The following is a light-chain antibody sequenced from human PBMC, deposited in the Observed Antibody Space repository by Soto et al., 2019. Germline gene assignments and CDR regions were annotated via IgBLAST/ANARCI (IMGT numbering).Light chain of an antibody. CDR1: QSIVSSY. J-gene: IGKJ1*01. CDR3: LQFGSAWLT. Sequence: DNVLPQSPGTLSLSPGERATLSCRASQSIVSSYLAWYQQKPGHAPRLIIYGTSNRATGMPDRFSGSGSGTEFPLTISILEPEDFAVYYCLQFGSAWLTFGQGTKVEI. CDR2: GTS. V-gene: IGKV3-20*01.